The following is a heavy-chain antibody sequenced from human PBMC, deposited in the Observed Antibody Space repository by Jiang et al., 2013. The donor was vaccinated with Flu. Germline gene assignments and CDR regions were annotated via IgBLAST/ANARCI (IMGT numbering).Heavy chain of an antibody. V-gene: IGHV2-70*01. Sequence: KPTQTLTLTCTFSGFSLTTIGMCVGWIRQPPGKALEWLALIDWDDEKYYKTSLKTRLSISKDTSKNQVVLTMTNMDPVDTATYFCARLHVVAVGGHDAFDIWGQGTKVTVSS. CDR2: IDWDDEK. CDR3: ARLHVVAVGGHDAFDI. CDR1: GFSLTTIGMC. J-gene: IGHJ3*02. D-gene: IGHD3-16*01.